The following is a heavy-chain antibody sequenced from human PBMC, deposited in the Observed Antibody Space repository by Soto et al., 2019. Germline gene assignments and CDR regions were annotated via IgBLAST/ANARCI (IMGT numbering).Heavy chain of an antibody. CDR3: VGGQYYFDY. D-gene: IGHD3-10*01. Sequence: QVQLVESGGGVVQPGRSLRLSCAASGFPFSSYGMHWVREAPGKGLEWVAVISYEGSNKYYADSVKGRFTISRDNSASTLYLQMNSLRPEDTALYYCVGGQYYFDYRGQGTPVTVSP. J-gene: IGHJ4*02. CDR1: GFPFSSYG. V-gene: IGHV3-30*03. CDR2: ISYEGSNK.